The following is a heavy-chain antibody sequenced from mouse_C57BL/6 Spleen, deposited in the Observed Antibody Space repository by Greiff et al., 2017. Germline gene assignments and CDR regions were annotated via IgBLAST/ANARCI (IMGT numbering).Heavy chain of an antibody. Sequence: QVQLKQPGAELVRPGSSVKLSCKASGYTFTSYWMDWVKQRPGQGLEWIGNIYPSDSETHYNQKFKDKATLTVDKSSSTAYMQLSSLTSEDSAVYYCARSGDPYAMDYWGQGTSVTVSS. V-gene: IGHV1-61*01. D-gene: IGHD3-1*01. CDR2: IYPSDSET. J-gene: IGHJ4*01. CDR3: ARSGDPYAMDY. CDR1: GYTFTSYW.